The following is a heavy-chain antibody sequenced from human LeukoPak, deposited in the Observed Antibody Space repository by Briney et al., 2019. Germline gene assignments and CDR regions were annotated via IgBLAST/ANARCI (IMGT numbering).Heavy chain of an antibody. D-gene: IGHD5-24*01. CDR2: IYHSGSS. CDR1: GGSISSSNW. V-gene: IGHV4-4*02. J-gene: IGHJ3*02. Sequence: PSGTLSLTCAVSGGSISSSNWWSWVRQPPGKGLEGSGGIYHSGSSNYNPSPKSRLTISVDKSKNHLSLQQRSATAAATAVYYCARDQVEMANLDAFDIWGQGTMVTVSS. CDR3: ARDQVEMANLDAFDI.